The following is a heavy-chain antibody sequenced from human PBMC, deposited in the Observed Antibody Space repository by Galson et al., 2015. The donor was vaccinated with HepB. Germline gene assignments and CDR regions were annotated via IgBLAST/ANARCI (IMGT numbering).Heavy chain of an antibody. J-gene: IGHJ4*02. V-gene: IGHV1-3*01. CDR1: GYTFTSYT. CDR2: INAGNGIT. D-gene: IGHD2-2*01. CDR3: ARDAMPTNDY. Sequence: SVKVSCKASGYTFTSYTMHWVRQAPGQRLEWMGWINAGNGITRYSQKFQGRLTITRDTSASTAYMELSSLISEDTAVYYCARDAMPTNDYWGQGTLVTVSS.